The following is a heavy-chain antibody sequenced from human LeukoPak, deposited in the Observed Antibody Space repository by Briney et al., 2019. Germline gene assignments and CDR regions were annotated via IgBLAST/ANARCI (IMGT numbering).Heavy chain of an antibody. D-gene: IGHD3-22*01. CDR2: MSSSSSTI. V-gene: IGHV3-48*02. J-gene: IGHJ4*02. Sequence: GGSLRLSCAASGFTFSSYSMNWVRQAPGKGLEWVSYMSSSSSTIYYADSVKGRFTISRDNAKNSLYLQMNSLRDEDTAVYYCARDDYDSSGYYYVAYFDYWGQGTLVTVSS. CDR1: GFTFSSYS. CDR3: ARDDYDSSGYYYVAYFDY.